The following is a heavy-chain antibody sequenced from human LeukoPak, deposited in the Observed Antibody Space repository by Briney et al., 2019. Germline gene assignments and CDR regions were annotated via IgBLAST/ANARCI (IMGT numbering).Heavy chain of an antibody. Sequence: PGGSLRLSCAASGFTFSSYSTNWVRQAPGKGLEWVSSISSSSSYIYYADSVKGRFTISRDNGKNSLYLQMNSLRAEDTAVYYCARDRVAAAGIGPYGMDVWGQGTTVTVSS. J-gene: IGHJ6*02. V-gene: IGHV3-21*01. CDR3: ARDRVAAAGIGPYGMDV. CDR2: ISSSSSYI. CDR1: GFTFSSYS. D-gene: IGHD6-13*01.